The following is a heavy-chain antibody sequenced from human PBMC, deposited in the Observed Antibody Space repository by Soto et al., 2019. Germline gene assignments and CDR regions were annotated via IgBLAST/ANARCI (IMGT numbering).Heavy chain of an antibody. CDR3: ARHESIWFGLYYYYYVDV. Sequence: GESLKISCKGSGYSFTSYWIGWVRQMPGKGLEWMGIIYPGDSDTRYSPSFQGQVTISADKSISTAYLQWSSLKASDTAVYYCARHESIWFGLYYYYYVDVWGKGTTVTVSS. D-gene: IGHD3-10*01. CDR1: GYSFTSYW. V-gene: IGHV5-51*01. CDR2: IYPGDSDT. J-gene: IGHJ6*03.